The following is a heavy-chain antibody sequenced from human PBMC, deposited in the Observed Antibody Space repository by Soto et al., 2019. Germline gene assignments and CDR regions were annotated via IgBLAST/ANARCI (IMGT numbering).Heavy chain of an antibody. CDR2: IYYSGRT. Sequence: SETLSLTCTVSGGSISSSSYYWGWIRQPPGKGLEWIGSIYYSGRTYYNPSLKSRVTISVDTSKNQFSLKLSSVTAADTAVYYCASVIAAAGLYYFDYWGQGTLVTVSS. D-gene: IGHD6-13*01. J-gene: IGHJ4*02. CDR3: ASVIAAAGLYYFDY. CDR1: GGSISSSSYY. V-gene: IGHV4-39*01.